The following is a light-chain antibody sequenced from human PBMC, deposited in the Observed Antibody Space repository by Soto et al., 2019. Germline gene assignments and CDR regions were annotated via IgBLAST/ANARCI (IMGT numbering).Light chain of an antibody. V-gene: IGLV2-11*01. CDR2: DVN. J-gene: IGLJ2*01. Sequence: QSALTQPRSVSGSPGQSVTISCTGTSSDVGGYNYVSWYQQHPGKAPKLMIYDVNKRPSGVPDRFSGSKSGNTASLTITGLQAEEEADYYCCSYACSYALGVIFGGGTKLTVL. CDR3: CSYACSYALGVI. CDR1: SSDVGGYNY.